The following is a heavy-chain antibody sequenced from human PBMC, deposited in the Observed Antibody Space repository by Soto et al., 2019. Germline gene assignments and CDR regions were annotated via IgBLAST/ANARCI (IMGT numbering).Heavy chain of an antibody. J-gene: IGHJ4*02. CDR1: GFTFDDYA. CDR2: ISWNSGSI. Sequence: PGGSLRLSCAASGFTFDDYAMHWVRQAPGKGLEWVSGISWNSGSIGYADSVKGRFTISRDNAKNSLYLQMNSLRAEDTALYCCAKDLKNYYDSSGFFDYWGQGTLVTVSS. CDR3: AKDLKNYYDSSGFFDY. V-gene: IGHV3-9*01. D-gene: IGHD3-22*01.